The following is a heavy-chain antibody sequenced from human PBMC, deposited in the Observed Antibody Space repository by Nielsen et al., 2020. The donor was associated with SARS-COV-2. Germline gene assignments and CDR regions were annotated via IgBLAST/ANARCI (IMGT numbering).Heavy chain of an antibody. CDR1: GFTFSNYA. V-gene: IGHV3-23*01. CDR3: ARDEHLVPLSRYLQY. J-gene: IGHJ1*01. CDR2: ISESGGRT. Sequence: GRSLRPSCAASGFTFSNYAMTWVRQAPGKVLEWVSAISESGGRTFYADSGKGRFTVSRDNSENTLFLQMSALRTEDTAVYYCARDEHLVPLSRYLQYWGRGTLVTVAS. D-gene: IGHD6-6*01.